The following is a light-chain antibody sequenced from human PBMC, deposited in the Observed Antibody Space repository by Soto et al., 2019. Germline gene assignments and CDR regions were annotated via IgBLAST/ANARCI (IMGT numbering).Light chain of an antibody. CDR1: SRDVGGYNY. J-gene: IGLJ2*01. CDR2: EVS. Sequence: QSALTQPPSASGSPGQSVTISCTGTSRDVGGYNYVSWYQQHLGKAPKLIIYEVSKWPSGVPDRFSGSKSGNTASLTVSGLQAEDEADYYCSSYAGSNNMVFGGGTKLTVL. CDR3: SSYAGSNNMV. V-gene: IGLV2-8*01.